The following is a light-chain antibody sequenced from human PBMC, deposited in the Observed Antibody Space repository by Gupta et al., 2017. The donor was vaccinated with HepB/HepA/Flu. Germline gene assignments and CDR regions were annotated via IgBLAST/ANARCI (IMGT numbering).Light chain of an antibody. CDR1: QGIRDD. CDR3: LQDYNYLT. Sequence: AIQMTQSPSSLSASVGDRVTITCRASQGIRDDLAWYQQKPGKPPKLLIYAASRLESGVPSRFSGSGYDKYFTLTSSRRQNEDSANYYWLQDYNYLTFGQGTKLEI. J-gene: IGKJ2*01. CDR2: AAS. V-gene: IGKV1-6*01.